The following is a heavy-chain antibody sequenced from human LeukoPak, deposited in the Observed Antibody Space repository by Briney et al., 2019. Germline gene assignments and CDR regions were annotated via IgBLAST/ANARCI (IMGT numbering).Heavy chain of an antibody. CDR3: ARVLYNYGPHYFDF. J-gene: IGHJ4*02. Sequence: SETLSLTCTVSGGSISNYYWSWIRQAPGKGLEWIGYIYTTGSTNYNPSLKSRVTISVDTSKNQFSLKLSPVTAADTAVYYCARVLYNYGPHYFDFWGQGTLVTVSS. D-gene: IGHD5-18*01. CDR1: GGSISNYY. V-gene: IGHV4-4*08. CDR2: IYTTGST.